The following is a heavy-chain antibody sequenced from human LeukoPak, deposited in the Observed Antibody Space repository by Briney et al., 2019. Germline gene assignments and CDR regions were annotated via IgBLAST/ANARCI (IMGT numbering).Heavy chain of an antibody. CDR2: VYYSGST. J-gene: IGHJ4*02. Sequence: SETLSLTCTGSGGSISSYYWSWIRQPPGKGLEWIGYVYYSGSTNYNPSLKSRVTILIDTSKSQFSLKLSSVTAADTAVYYCARDLGYSYKYYFDYWGQGTLVTVSS. V-gene: IGHV4-59*01. D-gene: IGHD5-18*01. CDR1: GGSISSYY. CDR3: ARDLGYSYKYYFDY.